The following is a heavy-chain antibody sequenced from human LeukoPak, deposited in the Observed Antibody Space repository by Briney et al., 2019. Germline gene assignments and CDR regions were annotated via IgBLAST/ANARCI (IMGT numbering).Heavy chain of an antibody. CDR3: ARGDWDSSGHFDY. CDR2: IKQDGSEK. Sequence: GGSLRLSCAASGFTFSGYRMSWVRQTPGKGLEWLANIKQDGSEKFYLDSVKGRFTISRDNAKNSVYLQMNSLRAEDTALYYCARGDWDSSGHFDYWGQGTRVTVSS. V-gene: IGHV3-7*01. CDR1: GFTFSGYR. J-gene: IGHJ4*02. D-gene: IGHD3-22*01.